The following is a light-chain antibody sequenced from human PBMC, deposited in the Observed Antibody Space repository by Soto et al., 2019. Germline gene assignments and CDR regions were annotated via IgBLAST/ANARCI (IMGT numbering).Light chain of an antibody. V-gene: IGKV1-39*01. CDR3: QQSDSMPIT. J-gene: IGKJ5*01. CDR2: AAS. Sequence: DIQMTQSPSSLSASVGDRVTITCRASQSISSYLNWYQQKPGKAPKLLIYAASSLQSGVPSRFSGSGSGTDFTLTISSLQPEDFATYYCQQSDSMPITFGQGTRLEI. CDR1: QSISSY.